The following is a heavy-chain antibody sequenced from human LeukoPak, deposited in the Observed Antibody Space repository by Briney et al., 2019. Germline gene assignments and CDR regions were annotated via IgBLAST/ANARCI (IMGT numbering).Heavy chain of an antibody. CDR3: ARDFRHHSCSWYGHNWFGP. CDR1: GYTFTGYY. CDR2: INPNSGGT. J-gene: IGHJ5*02. V-gene: IGHV1-2*06. Sequence: ASVKVSCKASGYTFTGYYMHWVRQAPGQGLEWMGRINPNSGGTNYAQKFQGRVTMTRDTSISTAYMELSRLRSDDTAVYYCARDFRHHSCSWYGHNWFGPWGQGTLVTVSS. D-gene: IGHD6-13*01.